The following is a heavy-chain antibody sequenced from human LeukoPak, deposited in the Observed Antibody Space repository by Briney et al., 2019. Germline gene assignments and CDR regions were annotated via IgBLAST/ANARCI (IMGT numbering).Heavy chain of an antibody. Sequence: GGSLRLSCAASGFTFSSYWMHWVRQAPGKGLVWVSRINSDGTSTSYADSVKGRFTISRDNSKNTLYLQMNSLRAEDTAVYYCARAGGYHRKDYFDYWGQGTLVTVSS. CDR3: ARAGGYHRKDYFDY. CDR1: GFTFSSYW. J-gene: IGHJ4*02. CDR2: INSDGTST. V-gene: IGHV3-74*01. D-gene: IGHD5-12*01.